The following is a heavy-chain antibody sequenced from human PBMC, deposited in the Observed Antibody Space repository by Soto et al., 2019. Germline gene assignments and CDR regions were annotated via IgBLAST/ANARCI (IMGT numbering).Heavy chain of an antibody. Sequence: PSETRSLTCDVSGYSISSGYYWGWVRHPPWKGLQWIGTIFHNANTYYNPSLKSRVTISVDTSKNQFSLRVTSVTAADTAVYYCARVGLTVTHDYFDYWGQGTLVTVSS. D-gene: IGHD4-17*01. CDR3: ARVGLTVTHDYFDY. V-gene: IGHV4-38-2*01. CDR2: IFHNANT. CDR1: GYSISSGYY. J-gene: IGHJ4*02.